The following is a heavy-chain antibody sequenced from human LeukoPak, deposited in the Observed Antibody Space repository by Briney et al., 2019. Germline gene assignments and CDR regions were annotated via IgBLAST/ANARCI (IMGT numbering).Heavy chain of an antibody. Sequence: GGSLRLSCAASGFTFSSYWMSWVRQAPGKGLEWVANIKQDGSEKHYVDSVKGRFTTSRDNAKNSLYLQMNSLRAEDTAVYYCARDLGRYSSYDYFGFDYWGQGTLVTVSS. V-gene: IGHV3-7*01. CDR3: ARDLGRYSSYDYFGFDY. J-gene: IGHJ4*02. CDR1: GFTFSSYW. D-gene: IGHD5-12*01. CDR2: IKQDGSEK.